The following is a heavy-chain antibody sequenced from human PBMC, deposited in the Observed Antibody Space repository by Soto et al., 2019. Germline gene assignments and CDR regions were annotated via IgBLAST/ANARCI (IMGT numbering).Heavy chain of an antibody. Sequence: QVQLVQSGAEEKKPGASVKGSFKASGYTFTNYAIHWVRQAPGQRLEWMGWVNADKGNTKYSQKFQGRVTMIRNTPARIACMELSSLRSEDTAVYYCAGTEEFCYVSGLAYWGQGPLVTVSS. CDR3: AGTEEFCYVSGLAY. D-gene: IGHD1-26*01. J-gene: IGHJ4*02. V-gene: IGHV1-3*05. CDR2: VNADKGNT. CDR1: GYTFTNYA.